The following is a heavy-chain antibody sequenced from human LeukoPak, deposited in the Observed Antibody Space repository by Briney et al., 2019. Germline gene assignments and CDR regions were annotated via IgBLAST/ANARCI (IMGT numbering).Heavy chain of an antibody. CDR2: ISWNSGSI. CDR3: AKAVGAAFEA. D-gene: IGHD1-26*01. V-gene: IGHV3-9*03. CDR1: GFTFSDNY. Sequence: GGSLRLSCAASGFTFSDNYMTWVRQAPGRGLEWVSGISWNSGSIGYADSVKGRFTISRDNAKNSLYLQMNSLRAEDMALYYCAKAVGAAFEAWGQGTLVTVSS. J-gene: IGHJ5*02.